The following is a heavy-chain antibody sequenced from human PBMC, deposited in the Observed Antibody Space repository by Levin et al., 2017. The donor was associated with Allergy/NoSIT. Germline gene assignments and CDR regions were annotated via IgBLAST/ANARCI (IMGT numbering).Heavy chain of an antibody. Sequence: KSGGSLRLSCTVSGGSIRSSSYYWGWIRQPPGKGLEWIGSIYYSGNTYYTASLKSRVTISVDTSKNQFSLNLRSVTAADTAVYYCARDFRSLEEYRSGSGWYLGRNFFDIWGQGTMVGVSS. D-gene: IGHD6-19*01. V-gene: IGHV4-39*07. CDR2: IYYSGNT. CDR3: ARDFRSLEEYRSGSGWYLGRNFFDI. J-gene: IGHJ3*02. CDR1: GGSIRSSSYY.